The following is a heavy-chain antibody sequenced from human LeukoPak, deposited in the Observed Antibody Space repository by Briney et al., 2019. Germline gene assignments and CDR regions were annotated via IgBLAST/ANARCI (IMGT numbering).Heavy chain of an antibody. D-gene: IGHD5-12*01. V-gene: IGHV4-59*01. CDR3: GRGGYGSGYGKEF. J-gene: IGHJ4*02. CDR2: IYHNGAT. CDR1: GVSINSYY. Sequence: SETLSLTCTVSGVSINSYYWTWIRQPPGKGLEWIGYIYHNGATNYSPSLNGRVTISVDTSNSQFSLELASVTAADTAIYYCGRGGYGSGYGKEFWGQGTLVTVSS.